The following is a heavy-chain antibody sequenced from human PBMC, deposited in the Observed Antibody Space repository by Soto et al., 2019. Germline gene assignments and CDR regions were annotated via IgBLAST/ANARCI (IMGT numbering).Heavy chain of an antibody. Sequence: QLQLQESGPGLVKPSETLSLTCTVSGGSISSSSYYWGWIRQPPGKGLEWIGSIYYSGSTYYNPSLKSRVTISVDTSKNQFSLKLSSVTAADTAVYYCARHSRPRMTTVDYWGQGTLVTVSS. J-gene: IGHJ4*02. V-gene: IGHV4-39*01. CDR3: ARHSRPRMTTVDY. CDR2: IYYSGST. D-gene: IGHD4-4*01. CDR1: GGSISSSSYY.